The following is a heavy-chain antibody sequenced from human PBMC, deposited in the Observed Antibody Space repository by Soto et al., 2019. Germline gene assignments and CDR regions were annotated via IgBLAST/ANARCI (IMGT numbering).Heavy chain of an antibody. D-gene: IGHD2-21*02. CDR1: GFTFSSYA. Sequence: GSLRLSCAASGFTFSSYAMSWVRQAPGKGLEWVSAISGSGGSTYYADSVKGRFTISRDNSKNTLYLQMNSLRAEDTAVYFCARIGPYCGGDCYPDFDFWGLGTPVTVSS. J-gene: IGHJ4*02. V-gene: IGHV3-23*01. CDR3: ARIGPYCGGDCYPDFDF. CDR2: ISGSGGST.